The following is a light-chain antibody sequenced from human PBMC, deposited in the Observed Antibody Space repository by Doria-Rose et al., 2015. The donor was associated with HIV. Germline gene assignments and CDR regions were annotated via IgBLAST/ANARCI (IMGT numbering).Light chain of an antibody. V-gene: IGKV3-20*01. Sequence: TQSPGTLSLSPGERATLSCRASQSFSSTYLAWYQRKPGQAPSLLIYDGSTRATGIPDRFSASGSGTDFTLTINRLEPEDFALYYCHQYGTSLTFGQGTKVEV. CDR2: DGS. CDR3: HQYGTSLT. J-gene: IGKJ1*01. CDR1: QSFSSTY.